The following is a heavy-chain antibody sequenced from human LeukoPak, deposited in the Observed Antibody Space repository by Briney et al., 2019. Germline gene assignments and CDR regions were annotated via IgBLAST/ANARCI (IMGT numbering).Heavy chain of an antibody. CDR3: ARGTIFGVVIMSDTAQDY. J-gene: IGHJ4*02. Sequence: GRSLRLSCAASGFTFSSYAMHWVRQAPGKGLEWVAVISYDGSSKYYADSVKGRFTISRDNSKNTLYLQMNSLRAEDTAVYYCARGTIFGVVIMSDTAQDYWGQGTLVTVSS. D-gene: IGHD3-3*01. CDR1: GFTFSSYA. V-gene: IGHV3-30-3*01. CDR2: ISYDGSSK.